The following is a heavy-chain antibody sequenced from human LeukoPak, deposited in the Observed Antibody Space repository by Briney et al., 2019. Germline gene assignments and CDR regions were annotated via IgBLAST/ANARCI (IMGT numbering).Heavy chain of an antibody. CDR1: GFTFSNYW. CDR2: IKTDGSEK. Sequence: GGSLRLSCEGSGFTFSNYWMGWVRQAPGKGLQWVANIKTDGSEKYYVDSVKGRFTISRDNAKNSLYLQMNSLRAEDTALYHCARGYCSSTSCLGAFDIWGQGTMVTVSS. CDR3: ARGYCSSTSCLGAFDI. D-gene: IGHD2-2*01. J-gene: IGHJ3*02. V-gene: IGHV3-7*03.